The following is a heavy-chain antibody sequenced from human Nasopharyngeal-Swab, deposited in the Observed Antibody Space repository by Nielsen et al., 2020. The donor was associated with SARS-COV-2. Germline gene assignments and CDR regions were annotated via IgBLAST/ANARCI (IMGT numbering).Heavy chain of an antibody. CDR1: GFTFSSYS. D-gene: IGHD6-19*01. CDR3: ARNPSPPYSSGWFDY. CDR2: ISSSSGYI. V-gene: IGHV3-21*01. Sequence: GESLKISCAASGFTFSSYSMNWVRQAPGKGLEWVSSISSSSGYIYYADSVKGRFTISRDNAKNSLYLQMNSLRAEDTAVYYCARNPSPPYSSGWFDYWGQGTLVTVSS. J-gene: IGHJ5*01.